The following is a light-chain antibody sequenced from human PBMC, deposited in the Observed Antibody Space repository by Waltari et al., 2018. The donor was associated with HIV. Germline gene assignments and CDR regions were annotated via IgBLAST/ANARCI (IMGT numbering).Light chain of an antibody. J-gene: IGLJ1*01. Sequence: QSALTQPASVSGSPGHSITISCTGTSSDVGGYNYVPWYQQHPGKAPKLMIYDVSKRPSGVSNRFSGSKSGNTASLTISGLQAEDEADYYCCSYAGSSTYVFGTGTKVTVL. CDR1: SSDVGGYNY. CDR3: CSYAGSSTYV. V-gene: IGLV2-23*02. CDR2: DVS.